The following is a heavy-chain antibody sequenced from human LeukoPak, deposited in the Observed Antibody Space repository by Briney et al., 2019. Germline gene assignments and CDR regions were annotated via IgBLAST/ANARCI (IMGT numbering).Heavy chain of an antibody. V-gene: IGHV4-4*09. CDR1: GGSISSYY. J-gene: IGHJ4*02. D-gene: IGHD3-3*01. Sequence: PSETLSLTCTVSGGSISSYYWSWIRQPPGKGLEWIGYIYTSGSTNYNPSLKSRVTISVDTSKNQLSLKLSSVTAADTAVYYCARHASIFGVAHYFDYWGQGTLVTVSS. CDR2: IYTSGST. CDR3: ARHASIFGVAHYFDY.